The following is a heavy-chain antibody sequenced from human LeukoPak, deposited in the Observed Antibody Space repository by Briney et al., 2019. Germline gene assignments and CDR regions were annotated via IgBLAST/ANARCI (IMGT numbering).Heavy chain of an antibody. V-gene: IGHV5-51*01. CDR1: GYSFSTYW. CDR2: IYPGDSDT. J-gene: IGHJ4*02. Sequence: GESLKISCKGSGYSFSTYWIGWVRQMPGKGLEWMGIIYPGDSDTRYSPSFEGQVTISADKSISTAYLQWSSLKASDTAMYYCATQDYGGNDYFEYWGQGTLVTVSS. CDR3: ATQDYGGNDYFEY. D-gene: IGHD4-23*01.